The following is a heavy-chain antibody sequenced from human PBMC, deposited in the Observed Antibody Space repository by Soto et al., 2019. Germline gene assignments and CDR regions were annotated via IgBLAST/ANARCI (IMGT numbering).Heavy chain of an antibody. V-gene: IGHV3-30*18. Sequence: QVQLVESGGGVVQPGRSLRLSCAASGFTFSSYGMHWVRQAPGKGLEWVAVISYDGSNKYYADSVKGRFTISRDNSKNTLYLQMNSLRAEDTAVYYCAKIRWGDYYYYGMDVWGQGTTVTVSS. CDR3: AKIRWGDYYYYGMDV. CDR2: ISYDGSNK. J-gene: IGHJ6*02. CDR1: GFTFSSYG. D-gene: IGHD3-16*01.